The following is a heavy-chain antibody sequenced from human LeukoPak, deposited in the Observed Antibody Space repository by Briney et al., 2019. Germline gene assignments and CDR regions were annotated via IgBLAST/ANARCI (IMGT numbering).Heavy chain of an antibody. CDR3: AKRGVVIRVILVGFHKEAYYFDS. V-gene: IGHV3-23*01. D-gene: IGHD3-22*01. J-gene: IGHJ4*02. Sequence: GGSLRLSCAVSGFTLSNYGMSWVRQAPGKGLEWVAGISGSGGRTNYADSVKGRYTISRDNPKNTLYLQMNSLRVEDTAVYFCAKRGVVIRVILVGFHKEAYYFDSWGQGALVTVSS. CDR2: ISGSGGRT. CDR1: GFTLSNYG.